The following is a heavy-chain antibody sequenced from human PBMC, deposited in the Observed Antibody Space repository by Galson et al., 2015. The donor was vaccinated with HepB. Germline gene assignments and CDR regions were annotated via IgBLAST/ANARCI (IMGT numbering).Heavy chain of an antibody. J-gene: IGHJ4*02. CDR1: GGAFSSYT. V-gene: IGHV1-69*02. Sequence: SVKVSCKASGGAFSSYTINWVRQAPGQGLEWMGRIIPILGIANYAQKFQGRVTITADKSTSTAYMELSSLRSEDTAVYYCARARSGIAVAGTVFPSDYWGQGTLVTVSS. D-gene: IGHD6-19*01. CDR2: IIPILGIA. CDR3: ARARSGIAVAGTVFPSDY.